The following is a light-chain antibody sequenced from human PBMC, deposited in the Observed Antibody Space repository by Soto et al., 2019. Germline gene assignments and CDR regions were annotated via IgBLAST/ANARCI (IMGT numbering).Light chain of an antibody. CDR2: GAS. CDR1: QSVSNNY. Sequence: EIVLTQSPCTLSLSPWERSTLSCRASQSVSNNYLAWYQQKPGQAPRLLIYGASNRATGTPDRFSGSGSGTDFTLTISRLEPEDFAVYYCQQYGSPPITFGQGTRLEIK. V-gene: IGKV3-20*01. CDR3: QQYGSPPIT. J-gene: IGKJ5*01.